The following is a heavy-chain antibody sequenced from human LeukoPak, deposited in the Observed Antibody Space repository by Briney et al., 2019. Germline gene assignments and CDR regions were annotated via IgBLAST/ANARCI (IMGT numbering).Heavy chain of an antibody. D-gene: IGHD1-26*01. CDR3: AREVGWGFDY. Sequence: SQTLSLTCTVSGGSISSGSYYWSWIRQPAGKGLEWIGRIYTSGSTNYNPSLKSRVTISVDTSKNQFSLKLSSVTAADTAVYYCAREVGWGFDYWGQGTLVTVSS. CDR1: GGSISSGSYY. V-gene: IGHV4-61*02. J-gene: IGHJ4*02. CDR2: IYTSGST.